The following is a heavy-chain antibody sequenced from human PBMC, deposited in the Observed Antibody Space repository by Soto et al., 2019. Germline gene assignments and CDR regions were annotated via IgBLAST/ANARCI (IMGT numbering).Heavy chain of an antibody. Sequence: GGSLRLSCAASEFTFSSYSMNWVRQAPGKGLEWVSYISSSSSTIYYADSVKGRFTISRDNAKNSLYLQMNSLRAEDTAVYYCAKRKYCPSTTCFDYWGQGTLVTSPQ. D-gene: IGHD2-2*01. J-gene: IGHJ4*02. V-gene: IGHV3-48*01. CDR2: ISSSSSTI. CDR3: AKRKYCPSTTCFDY. CDR1: EFTFSSYS.